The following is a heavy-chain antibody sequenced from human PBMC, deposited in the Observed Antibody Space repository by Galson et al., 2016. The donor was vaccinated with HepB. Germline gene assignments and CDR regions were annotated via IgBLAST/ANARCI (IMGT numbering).Heavy chain of an antibody. CDR2: TYPGDSDT. Sequence: QSGAEVKKPGESLRISCKGSGYSFSNYWIGWVRQMPGKGLEWMGITYPGDSDTRYSPSFPGRVTISANTSSSTAYLQWSSLKASDTAMYYCARLLYNWNGRGTECDGMDVWGQGTTVTVSS. J-gene: IGHJ6*02. D-gene: IGHD1-20*01. V-gene: IGHV5-51*01. CDR3: ARLLYNWNGRGTECDGMDV. CDR1: GYSFSNYW.